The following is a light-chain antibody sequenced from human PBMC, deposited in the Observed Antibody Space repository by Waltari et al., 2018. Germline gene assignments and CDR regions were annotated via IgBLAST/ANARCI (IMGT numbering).Light chain of an antibody. Sequence: DIVMTQSPDSLAVPRGERATINCKSSQSVLYSSNNKNYLAWYQAKPGQPPKLLLSWASTREYGVPDRFSGSGSGTDFTLTISSLQAEDVAVYYCQQHYSTPLTFGGGTKVEIK. V-gene: IGKV4-1*01. CDR1: QSVLYSSNNKNY. J-gene: IGKJ4*01. CDR3: QQHYSTPLT. CDR2: WAS.